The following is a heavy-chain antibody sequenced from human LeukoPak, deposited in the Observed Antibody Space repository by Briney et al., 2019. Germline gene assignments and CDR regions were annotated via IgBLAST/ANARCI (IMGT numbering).Heavy chain of an antibody. Sequence: SETLSLTCAVYGGSFSSYYWGWIRQPPGKGLEWIGSIYHSGSTYYNPSLKSRVTISVDTSKNQFSLKLSSVTAADTAVYYCAREGHTAMAKYYFDYWGQGTLVTVSS. J-gene: IGHJ4*02. CDR2: IYHSGST. CDR1: GGSFSSYY. D-gene: IGHD5-18*01. CDR3: AREGHTAMAKYYFDY. V-gene: IGHV4-38-2*02.